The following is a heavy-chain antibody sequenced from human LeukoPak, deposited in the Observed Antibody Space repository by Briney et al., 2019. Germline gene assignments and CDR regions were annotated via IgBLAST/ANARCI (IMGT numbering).Heavy chain of an antibody. Sequence: SETLSLTCTVSGGSISSSSYYWGWIRQPPGKGLEWIGSIYYSGSTYYNPSLKSRVTISVDTSKNQFSLKLSSVTAADTAVYYCARDRYGYDSRADWGQGTLVTVSS. D-gene: IGHD3-22*01. CDR3: ARDRYGYDSRAD. V-gene: IGHV4-39*07. CDR1: GGSISSSSYY. J-gene: IGHJ4*02. CDR2: IYYSGST.